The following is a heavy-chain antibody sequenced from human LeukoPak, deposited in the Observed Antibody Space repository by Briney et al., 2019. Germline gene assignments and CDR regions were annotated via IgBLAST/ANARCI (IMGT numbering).Heavy chain of an antibody. CDR2: INSDGSST. Sequence: GESLRLSCAASGFTFSSYWMHWVRQAPGKGLVWVSRINSDGSSTSYADSVKGRFTISRDNAKNTLYLQMNSLRAEDTAVYYCARAYGSGSYRFDPWGQGTLVTVSS. V-gene: IGHV3-74*01. J-gene: IGHJ5*02. D-gene: IGHD3-10*01. CDR3: ARAYGSGSYRFDP. CDR1: GFTFSSYW.